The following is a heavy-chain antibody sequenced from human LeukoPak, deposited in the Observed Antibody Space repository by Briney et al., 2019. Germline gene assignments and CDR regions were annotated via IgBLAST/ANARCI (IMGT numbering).Heavy chain of an antibody. D-gene: IGHD3-10*01. CDR2: ISSESGYR. CDR1: GFTFSSYS. Sequence: GGSLRLSCVASGFTFSSYSTMWVRQAPGKGLEWVSSISSESGYRYFADPVRGRFTISRDNANNSLLLQMNSLRVEDTAVYYCASKSRGHFDIWGQGTMVTVSS. J-gene: IGHJ3*02. CDR3: ASKSRGHFDI. V-gene: IGHV3-21*01.